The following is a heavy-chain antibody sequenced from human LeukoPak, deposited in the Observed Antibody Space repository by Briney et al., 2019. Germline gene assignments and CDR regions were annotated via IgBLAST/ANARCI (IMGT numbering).Heavy chain of an antibody. J-gene: IGHJ6*02. D-gene: IGHD3/OR15-3a*01. CDR1: GFTFSSYW. V-gene: IGHV3-23*01. CDR3: AGGTGLPPANYFYYGMDV. Sequence: GGSLRLSCAASGFTFSSYWMHWVRQAPGKGLEWVSTISASGGSTYYADSVKGRFTFSRDNSKNTLYLQMNGLRAEDTAVYYCAGGTGLPPANYFYYGMDVWGQGTTVTVSS. CDR2: ISASGGST.